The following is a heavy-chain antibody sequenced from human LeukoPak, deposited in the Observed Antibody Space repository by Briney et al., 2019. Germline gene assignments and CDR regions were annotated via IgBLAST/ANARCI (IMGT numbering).Heavy chain of an antibody. CDR3: AREGGSYYYDSSGYAGFDY. J-gene: IGHJ4*02. CDR1: GGTFSSYA. V-gene: IGHV1-69*13. Sequence: ASVKVSCKASGGTFSSYAISWVRQAPGQGLEWMGGIIPIFGTANYAQKFQGRVTITADESTSTAYMELSSLRSEDTAVYYCAREGGSYYYDSSGYAGFDYWGQGTLVTVSS. CDR2: IIPIFGTA. D-gene: IGHD3-22*01.